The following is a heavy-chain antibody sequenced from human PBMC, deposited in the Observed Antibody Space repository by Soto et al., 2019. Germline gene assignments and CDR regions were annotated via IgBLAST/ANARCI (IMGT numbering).Heavy chain of an antibody. D-gene: IGHD3-9*01. CDR3: ARVYYDILTGPNWFDP. CDR1: GGSISSYY. Sequence: KPSETLSLTCTVSGGSISSYYWSWIRQPPGKGLEWIGYIYYSGSTNYNPSLKSRVTISVDTSKNQFSLKLSSVTAADTAVYYCARVYYDILTGPNWFDPWGQGTLVTVSS. V-gene: IGHV4-59*01. J-gene: IGHJ5*02. CDR2: IYYSGST.